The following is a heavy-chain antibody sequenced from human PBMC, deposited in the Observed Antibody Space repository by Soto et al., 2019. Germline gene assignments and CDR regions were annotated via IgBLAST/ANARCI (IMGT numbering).Heavy chain of an antibody. D-gene: IGHD2-2*01. CDR1: GFTFSSYA. J-gene: IGHJ3*02. Sequence: EVQLLESGGGLVQPGGSLRLSCAASGFTFSSYAMSWVRQAPGKGLEWVSAISGSGGSTYYADSVKGRFTISRDNSKNTLYLQMNSLRAKDTAVYYCAKDLRKTGYCSSTSCLLYAFDIWGQGTMVTVSS. CDR3: AKDLRKTGYCSSTSCLLYAFDI. V-gene: IGHV3-23*01. CDR2: ISGSGGST.